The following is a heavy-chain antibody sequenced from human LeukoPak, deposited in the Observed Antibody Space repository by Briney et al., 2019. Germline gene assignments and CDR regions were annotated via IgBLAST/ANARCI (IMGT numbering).Heavy chain of an antibody. CDR1: GYTFTSYD. V-gene: IGHV1-8*01. J-gene: IGHJ4*02. D-gene: IGHD2-2*01. CDR3: ARDHCSSTSCYADY. CDR2: MNPNSGNT. Sequence: ASVTVSFKASGYTFTSYDINWVRQATGQGLEWMGCMNPNSGNTGYAQKFQGRVTMTRNTSISTAYMELSSLRSEDTAVYYCARDHCSSTSCYADYWGQGTLVTVSS.